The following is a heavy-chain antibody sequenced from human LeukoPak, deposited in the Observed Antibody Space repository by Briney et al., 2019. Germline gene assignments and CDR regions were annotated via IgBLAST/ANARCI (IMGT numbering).Heavy chain of an antibody. CDR3: ARVAVVVPAAIAPFDY. CDR2: INPNSGGT. D-gene: IGHD2-2*01. CDR1: GYTFTGYY. V-gene: IGHV1-2*02. Sequence: ASVKVSCKASGYTFTGYYMHWVRQAPGQGLEWMGWINPNSGGTNYAQKFQGRVTMTRDTSISTAYMELSRLRSDDTAVYYCARVAVVVPAAIAPFDYWGQGTLVAVSS. J-gene: IGHJ4*02.